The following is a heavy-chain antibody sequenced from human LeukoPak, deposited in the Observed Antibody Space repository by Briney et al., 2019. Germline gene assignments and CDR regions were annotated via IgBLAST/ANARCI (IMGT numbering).Heavy chain of an antibody. CDR2: ITSSSSSI. Sequence: GGSLRLSCVGSGYDFKRYSMNWVRQAPGKGLEWIAYITSSSSSIFYAASVRGRFTISRGNARNSLWLQMNSLRDEDTAVYYCTRGGSYFEKWGQGSLVTV. CDR1: GYDFKRYS. CDR3: TRGGSYFEK. D-gene: IGHD3-10*01. V-gene: IGHV3-48*02. J-gene: IGHJ4*02.